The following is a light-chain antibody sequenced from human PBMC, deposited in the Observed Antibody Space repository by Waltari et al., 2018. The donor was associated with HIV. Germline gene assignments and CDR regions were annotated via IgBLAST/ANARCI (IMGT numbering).Light chain of an antibody. Sequence: QSVLTQPPSASGAPGQRVTISCSGSTSNIGRFNVQGYQQLPETAPKLLIHVNNYRPSGVPDRFSGSKSGTSASLAISGLQSEDEADYYCAVWDGSLSAYVFGPGTKVTV. CDR1: TSNIGRFN. CDR2: VNN. J-gene: IGLJ1*01. CDR3: AVWDGSLSAYV. V-gene: IGLV1-44*01.